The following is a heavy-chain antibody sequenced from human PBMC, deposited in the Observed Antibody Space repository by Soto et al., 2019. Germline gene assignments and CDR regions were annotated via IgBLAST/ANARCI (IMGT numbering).Heavy chain of an antibody. D-gene: IGHD3-10*01. Sequence: EVQLLESGGGLVQPGGSLRLSCAASGFTFSSYAMSWVRRAPGKGLEWVAAISGSGGSTYYADSVKGRFTISRDNSKKTLYQQMNSLRAEDTAVYYCAKDQEGRRRGNDYWGQGTLVTVSS. CDR1: GFTFSSYA. CDR3: AKDQEGRRRGNDY. CDR2: ISGSGGST. J-gene: IGHJ4*02. V-gene: IGHV3-23*01.